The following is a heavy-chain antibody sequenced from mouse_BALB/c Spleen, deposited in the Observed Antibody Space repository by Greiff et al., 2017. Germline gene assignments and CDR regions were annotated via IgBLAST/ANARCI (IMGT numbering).Heavy chain of an antibody. Sequence: DVKLVESGGGLVKPGGSLKLSCAASGFTFSDYYMYWVRQTPEKRLEWVATISDGGSYTYYPDSVKGRFTISRDNAKNNLYLQMSSLKSEDTAMYYCARDEGNSNAMDYWGQGTSVTVSS. CDR1: GFTFSDYY. D-gene: IGHD2-1*01. CDR3: ARDEGNSNAMDY. CDR2: ISDGGSYT. J-gene: IGHJ4*01. V-gene: IGHV5-4*02.